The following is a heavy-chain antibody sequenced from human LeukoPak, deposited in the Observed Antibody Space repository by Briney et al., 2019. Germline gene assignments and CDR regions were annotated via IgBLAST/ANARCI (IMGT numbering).Heavy chain of an antibody. CDR2: ISGSGGST. D-gene: IGHD2-2*01. Sequence: PGGSLRLSCAASGFTFSSYAMSWVRQAPGKGLEWVSAISGSGGSTYYADSVKGRFTISRDNSKNTLYLQMNRLRAEDTAVYYCANTLNIVVVPAAMRPGYWGQGTLVTVSS. CDR3: ANTLNIVVVPAAMRPGY. V-gene: IGHV3-23*01. J-gene: IGHJ4*02. CDR1: GFTFSSYA.